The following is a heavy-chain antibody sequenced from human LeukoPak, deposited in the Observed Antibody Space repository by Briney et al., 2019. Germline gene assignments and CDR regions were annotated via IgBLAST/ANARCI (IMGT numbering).Heavy chain of an antibody. CDR1: GGTFSSYA. Sequence: GSSVKVSCKASGGTFSSYAISWVRQAPGQGLEWMGRIIPILGIANYAQKFQGRVTITADKSTSTAYMELSSLRSEDTAVYYCARVVAARPDLKYYYGMDVWGQGTTVTVSS. CDR2: IIPILGIA. D-gene: IGHD6-6*01. J-gene: IGHJ6*02. V-gene: IGHV1-69*04. CDR3: ARVVAARPDLKYYYGMDV.